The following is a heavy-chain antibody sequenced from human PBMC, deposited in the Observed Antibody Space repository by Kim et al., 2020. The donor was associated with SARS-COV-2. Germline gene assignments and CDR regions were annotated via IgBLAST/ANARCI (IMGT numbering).Heavy chain of an antibody. CDR3: ARTRTYYYDSSGYLY. Sequence: GGSLRLSCAASGFTFSSYWMHWVRQAPGKGLVWVSRINSDGSSTSYADSVKGRFTISRDNAKNTLYLQMNSLRAEDTAVYYCARTRTYYYDSSGYLYWGQGTLVTVSS. J-gene: IGHJ4*02. V-gene: IGHV3-74*01. D-gene: IGHD3-22*01. CDR1: GFTFSSYW. CDR2: INSDGSST.